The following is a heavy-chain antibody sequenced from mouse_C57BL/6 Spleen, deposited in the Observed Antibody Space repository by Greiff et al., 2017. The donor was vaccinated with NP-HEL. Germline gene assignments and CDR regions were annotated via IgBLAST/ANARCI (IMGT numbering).Heavy chain of an antibody. CDR1: GYTFTSYW. D-gene: IGHD2-3*01. V-gene: IGHV1-69*01. Sequence: VQLQQPGAELVMPGASVKLSCKASGYTFTSYWMHWVKQRPGQGLEWIGEIDPSDSYTNYNQKFKGKSTLTVDKSSSTAYMQLSSLTSEDSAVYYCARSDDGYRHFDYWGQGTTLTVSS. J-gene: IGHJ2*01. CDR2: IDPSDSYT. CDR3: ARSDDGYRHFDY.